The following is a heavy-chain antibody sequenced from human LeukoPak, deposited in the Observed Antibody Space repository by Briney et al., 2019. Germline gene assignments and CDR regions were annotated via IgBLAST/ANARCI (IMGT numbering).Heavy chain of an antibody. J-gene: IGHJ4*02. V-gene: IGHV3-48*01. CDR3: AKEGLYGSVIDY. Sequence: GGSLRLSCAASGFNFNNYNMNWVRQAPGKGLEWVSYITLSSSSIYYADSVKGRFTISRDNSKNTLYLQMNSLRAEDTAVYYCAKEGLYGSVIDYWGQGTLVTVSS. CDR1: GFNFNNYN. D-gene: IGHD3-10*01. CDR2: ITLSSSSI.